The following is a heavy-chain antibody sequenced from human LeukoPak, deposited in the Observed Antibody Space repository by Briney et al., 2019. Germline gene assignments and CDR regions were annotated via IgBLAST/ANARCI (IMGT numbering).Heavy chain of an antibody. CDR1: GYTFTGYY. D-gene: IGHD6-19*01. CDR2: INPNSGGT. V-gene: IGHV1-2*02. Sequence: ASVKVSCKASGYTFTGYYMHWVRQAPGQGLEWMGWINPNSGGTNYAQKFQGRVTMTRDTSISTAYMELRSLRSDDTAVYYCARYSSGWEYYYYYYYMDVWGKGTTVTVSS. CDR3: ARYSSGWEYYYYYYYMDV. J-gene: IGHJ6*03.